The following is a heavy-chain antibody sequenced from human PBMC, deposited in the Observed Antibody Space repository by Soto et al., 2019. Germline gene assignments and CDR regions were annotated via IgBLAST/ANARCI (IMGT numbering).Heavy chain of an antibody. D-gene: IGHD6-13*01. CDR3: AKSGDSSSWFDY. CDR2: ISWDGGST. Sequence: GGSLRLSCAASGFTFDDYTMHWVRQAPGKGLEWVSLISWDGGSTYYADSVKGRFTISRDNSKNSLYLQMNSLRTEDTALYYCAKSGDSSSWFDYWGQGTLVTVSS. J-gene: IGHJ4*02. CDR1: GFTFDDYT. V-gene: IGHV3-43*01.